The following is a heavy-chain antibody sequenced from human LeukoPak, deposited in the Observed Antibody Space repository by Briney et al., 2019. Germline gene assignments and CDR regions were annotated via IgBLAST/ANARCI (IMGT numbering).Heavy chain of an antibody. CDR2: ISWNSGSI. D-gene: IGHD6-6*01. V-gene: IGHV3-9*01. CDR1: GFTFDDYA. CDR3: AKEYSSSREGWLDP. J-gene: IGHJ5*02. Sequence: GRSLRLSCAASGFTFDDYAMHWVRQAPGKGLEWVAGISWNSGSIGYADSVKGGLTISRDNAKNSLYLQMNSLRAEDTALYYCAKEYSSSREGWLDPWGQGTLVTVCS.